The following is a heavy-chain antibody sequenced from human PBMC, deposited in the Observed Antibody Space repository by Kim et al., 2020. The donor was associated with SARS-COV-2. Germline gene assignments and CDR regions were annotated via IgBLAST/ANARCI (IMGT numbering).Heavy chain of an antibody. V-gene: IGHV4-39*01. CDR1: GGSISSSSYY. CDR3: AGYSSGWHTFDY. D-gene: IGHD6-19*01. Sequence: SETLSLTCTVSGGSISSSSYYWGWIRQPPGKGLEWIGSIYYSGSTYYNPSLKSRVTISVDTSKNQFSLKLSSVTAADTAVYYCAGYSSGWHTFDYWGQGTLVTVSS. J-gene: IGHJ4*02. CDR2: IYYSGST.